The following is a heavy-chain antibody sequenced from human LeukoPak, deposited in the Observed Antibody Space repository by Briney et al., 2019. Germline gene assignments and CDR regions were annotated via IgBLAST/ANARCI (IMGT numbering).Heavy chain of an antibody. CDR1: GFTFDDYG. CDR3: ARHGVAVGLDY. D-gene: IGHD1-26*01. CDR2: INWNGGST. Sequence: AGSLSLSCAASGFTFDDYGMSWVRQGPGPGLEWVSGINWNGGSTGYADSVNGRFTISRDNAKNSLYLQMNSLRAADAASSYCARHGVAVGLDYWGQGTLVTVSS. J-gene: IGHJ4*02. V-gene: IGHV3-20*04.